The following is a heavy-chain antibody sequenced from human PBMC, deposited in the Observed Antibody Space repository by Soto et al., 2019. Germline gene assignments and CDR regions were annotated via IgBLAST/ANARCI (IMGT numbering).Heavy chain of an antibody. Sequence: GASVKVSGKASGYTFTSYDINWVRQATGQGLEWMGWMNPNSGNTGYAQKFQGRVTMTRNTSINKAYLELSSLRSEDTAVYFCSREGSSGGLDPWGQGTLVTVSS. CDR3: SREGSSGGLDP. CDR2: MNPNSGNT. V-gene: IGHV1-8*01. CDR1: GYTFTSYD. J-gene: IGHJ5*02. D-gene: IGHD2-15*01.